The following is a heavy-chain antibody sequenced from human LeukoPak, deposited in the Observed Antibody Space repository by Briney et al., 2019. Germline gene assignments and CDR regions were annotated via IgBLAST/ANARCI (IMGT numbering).Heavy chain of an antibody. CDR1: GFTFSNFA. CDR3: VREDTPATANY. Sequence: GGSLRLSCAASGFTFSNFAMSWVRQPPGKGLEWVSGITNSGGTTYYADSVTGRFTISRDNSKDTLFLQMHSLRPGDTAVYYCVREDTPATANYWGQGTLVTISS. D-gene: IGHD2-21*02. V-gene: IGHV3-23*01. CDR2: ITNSGGTT. J-gene: IGHJ4*02.